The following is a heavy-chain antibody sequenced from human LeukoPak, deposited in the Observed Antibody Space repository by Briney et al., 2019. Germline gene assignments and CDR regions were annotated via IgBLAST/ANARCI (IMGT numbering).Heavy chain of an antibody. CDR2: IYYSGST. CDR3: ARRRHCSSTSCYRPFDY. CDR1: GGSISSYY. J-gene: IGHJ4*02. V-gene: IGHV4-59*01. Sequence: SETLSLTCTVSGGSISSYYWSWIRQPPGKGLEWIGYIYYSGSTNYNPSLKSRVTISVDTSKNQFSLKLSSVTAADTAVYYCARRRHCSSTSCYRPFDYWGQGTLVTVSS. D-gene: IGHD2-2*01.